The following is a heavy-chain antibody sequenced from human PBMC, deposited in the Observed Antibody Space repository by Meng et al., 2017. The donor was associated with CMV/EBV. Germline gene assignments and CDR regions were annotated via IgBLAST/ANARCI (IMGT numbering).Heavy chain of an antibody. Sequence: QVQLLPPGAEVKRPAASVKASCKAAGSTFTGYNMHWVRQAPGQGLEWMGWINPNSGGTNYAQKFQGRVTMTRDTSISTAYMELSRLRSDDTAVYYCARVGVRLGPFDYWGQGTLVTVSS. CDR2: INPNSGGT. CDR1: GSTFTGYN. V-gene: IGHV1-2*02. J-gene: IGHJ4*02. D-gene: IGHD1-26*01. CDR3: ARVGVRLGPFDY.